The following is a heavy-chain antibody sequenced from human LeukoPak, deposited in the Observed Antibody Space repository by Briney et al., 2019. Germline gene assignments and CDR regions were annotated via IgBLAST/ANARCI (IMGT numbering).Heavy chain of an antibody. CDR3: ARDHGYSSGWSTFDY. J-gene: IGHJ4*02. V-gene: IGHV3-23*01. Sequence: GSLRLSCAASGFTFSNSAMSWVRQAPGKGLEWVSTLSGSGITTYYADSVKGRFTISRDNSKITLYLQMNSLRAEDTAVYYCARDHGYSSGWSTFDYWGQGTLITVSS. D-gene: IGHD6-19*01. CDR1: GFTFSNSA. CDR2: LSGSGITT.